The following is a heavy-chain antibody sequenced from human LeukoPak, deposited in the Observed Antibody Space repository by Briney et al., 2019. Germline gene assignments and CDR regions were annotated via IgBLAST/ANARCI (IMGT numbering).Heavy chain of an antibody. J-gene: IGHJ4*02. D-gene: IGHD1-26*01. CDR2: IYYSGST. CDR3: ARQVELLRRSWSH. V-gene: IGHV4-39*01. CDR1: GGSISSSSYY. Sequence: KSSETLSLTCTVSGGSISSSSYYWGWVRQPPGEGLEWIGSIYYSGSTYYNPSLKSRVTISVDMSKNQFSLKLSSVTAADTAVYYCARQVELLRRSWSHWGQGTLVTVSS.